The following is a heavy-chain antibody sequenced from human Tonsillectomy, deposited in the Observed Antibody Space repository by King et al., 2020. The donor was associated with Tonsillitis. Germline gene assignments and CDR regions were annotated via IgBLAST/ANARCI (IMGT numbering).Heavy chain of an antibody. Sequence: VQLVESGAEVKKPGESVKISCKGSGYSFTTYWIAWVRQMPGKGLEWLGIIYPGDSDSRNNPSFQGQVTISADKSISTAYLQWNSLKASDTAMYYCAAPFRGNYYDGLGYWGQGTLVTVSA. CDR3: AAPFRGNYYDGLGY. D-gene: IGHD1-26*01. CDR2: IYPGDSDS. V-gene: IGHV5-51*01. CDR1: GYSFTTYW. J-gene: IGHJ4*02.